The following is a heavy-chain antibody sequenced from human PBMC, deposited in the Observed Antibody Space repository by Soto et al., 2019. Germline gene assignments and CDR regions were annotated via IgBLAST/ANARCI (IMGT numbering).Heavy chain of an antibody. D-gene: IGHD6-25*01. J-gene: IGHJ5*02. CDR3: ARDWRGAAGFAP. Sequence: QVQLVQSGPEVKKPGASVKVSCKASGYTFSTYGFSWVRQAPGQGLEWMGWIGAQNGDTTFAQNFQGRATMTIDTSTNTCYMELRSLTPAHQAVYVRARDWRGAAGFAPLGQRTLVTVSS. CDR2: IGAQNGDT. CDR1: GYTFSTYG. V-gene: IGHV1-18*01.